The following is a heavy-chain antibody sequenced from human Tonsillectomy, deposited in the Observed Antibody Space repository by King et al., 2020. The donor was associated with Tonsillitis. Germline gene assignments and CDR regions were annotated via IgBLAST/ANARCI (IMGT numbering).Heavy chain of an antibody. J-gene: IGHJ4*02. CDR1: GFSFSTYG. Sequence: HVQLVESGGGVVQPGRSLRLSCAASGFSFSTYGMQWVRQAPGKGLEWVGVLSYDGRYKHYADSVKGRFTISRDNSKNTLYLQMDNLRAEDTAVYYCAKEVTEYNSDWFFDYWGQGTLVTVSS. D-gene: IGHD6-19*01. CDR3: AKEVTEYNSDWFFDY. CDR2: LSYDGRYK. V-gene: IGHV3-30*18.